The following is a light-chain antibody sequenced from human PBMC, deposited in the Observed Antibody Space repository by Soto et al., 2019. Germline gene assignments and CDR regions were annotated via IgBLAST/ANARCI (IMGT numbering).Light chain of an antibody. J-gene: IGLJ1*01. CDR1: SSDVGAYRH. CDR2: DVS. CDR3: SAYTTSRSYI. Sequence: QSVLTQPASVSGSPGQAITISCTGTSSDVGAYRHVSWHQQHPGKAPKLMIYDVSNRPSGVSNRFSGSKSGNTASLTISGLQAEDEADYYCSAYTTSRSYIFGNGTKVTVL. V-gene: IGLV2-14*01.